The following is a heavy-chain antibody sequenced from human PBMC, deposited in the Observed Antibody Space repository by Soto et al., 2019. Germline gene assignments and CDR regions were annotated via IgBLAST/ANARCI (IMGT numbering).Heavy chain of an antibody. CDR1: GFTFSSFE. Sequence: ESGGGLVQPGGSLRLSCAASGFTFSSFEMIWVRQAPGKGLEWVSYISSSGDPIFYADSVKGRFTISRDNAKKSLYLQMNSLRADDTAVYYCANYCSGTSCHYQDVWGQETTVTVSS. CDR3: ANYCSGTSCHYQDV. J-gene: IGHJ6*02. D-gene: IGHD2-2*01. CDR2: ISSSGDPI. V-gene: IGHV3-48*03.